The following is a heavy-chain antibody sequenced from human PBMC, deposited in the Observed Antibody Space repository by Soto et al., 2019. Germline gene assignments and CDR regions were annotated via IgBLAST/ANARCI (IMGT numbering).Heavy chain of an antibody. CDR2: ISYDGSNK. J-gene: IGHJ4*02. CDR1: GFTFSSYG. CDR3: AKVVIAAAGTEGGALHY. V-gene: IGHV3-30*18. D-gene: IGHD6-13*01. Sequence: QVQLVESGGGVVQPGRSLRLSCAASGFTFSSYGMNWVRQAPGKGLEWVSVISYDGSNKYYADSVKGRFTISRDNSKNTLYLQMNSLRAEDTAVYYCAKVVIAAAGTEGGALHYWGQGTLVTVSS.